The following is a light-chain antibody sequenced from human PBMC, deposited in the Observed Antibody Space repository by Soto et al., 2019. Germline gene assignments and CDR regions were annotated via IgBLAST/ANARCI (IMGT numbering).Light chain of an antibody. CDR1: QTISSW. CDR3: QHYNSYSEA. CDR2: KAS. Sequence: DIQMTQSPSTLSGSVGDRVTITCRASQTISSWLAWYQQKPGKAPKLLIYKASTLQSGVPSRFSGSGSGTEFTLTISSLQPDDVATYCCQHYNSYSEAFGQGTKVELK. J-gene: IGKJ1*01. V-gene: IGKV1-5*03.